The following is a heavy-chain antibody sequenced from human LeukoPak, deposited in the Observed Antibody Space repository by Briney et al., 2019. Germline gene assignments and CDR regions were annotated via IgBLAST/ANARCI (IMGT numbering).Heavy chain of an antibody. J-gene: IGHJ4*02. D-gene: IGHD3-22*01. V-gene: IGHV4-38-2*02. CDR1: GYSISSGYY. CDR2: IHHSGVT. Sequence: SETLSLTCTVSGYSISSGYYWRWIRQPPGKGLEWIATIHHSGVTYYNPSLKSRVTMSVDTSKNQFSLKLGSVTAAGTAVYYCARYTANTAGYSFDFWGQGALVTVSS. CDR3: ARYTANTAGYSFDF.